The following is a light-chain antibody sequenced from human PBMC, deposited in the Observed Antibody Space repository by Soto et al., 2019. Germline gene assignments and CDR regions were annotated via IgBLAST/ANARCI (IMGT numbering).Light chain of an antibody. Sequence: QSVLTQSPSASGTPRQRVTISCSGSFSNIGSNTVNWYEQLPGTAPKLLIYSNNQRPSGVPDRISGTKSGTSASLAIRGLQSDDEADYYCAAWDDSLNGVVFGGGTKLTVL. CDR1: FSNIGSNT. CDR2: SNN. V-gene: IGLV1-44*01. CDR3: AAWDDSLNGVV. J-gene: IGLJ2*01.